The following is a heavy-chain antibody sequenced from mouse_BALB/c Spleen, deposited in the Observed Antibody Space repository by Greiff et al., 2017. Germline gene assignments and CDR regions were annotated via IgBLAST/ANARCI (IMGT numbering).Heavy chain of an antibody. Sequence: QVQLKESGAELVKPGASVKLSCKASGYTFTSYYMYWVKQRPGQGLEWIGEINPSNGGTNFNEKFKSKATLTVDKSSSTAYMQLSSLTSEDSAVYYCTRRDYGGPFAYWGQGTLVTVSA. CDR2: INPSNGGT. J-gene: IGHJ3*01. CDR1: GYTFTSYY. D-gene: IGHD1-2*01. V-gene: IGHV1S81*02. CDR3: TRRDYGGPFAY.